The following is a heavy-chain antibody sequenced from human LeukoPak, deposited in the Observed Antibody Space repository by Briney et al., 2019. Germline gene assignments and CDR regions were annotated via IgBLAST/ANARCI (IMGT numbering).Heavy chain of an antibody. CDR1: GGSISSYY. CDR2: IYTSGST. D-gene: IGHD4-11*01. V-gene: IGHV4-4*07. CDR3: ARDSSRSNYASHFDY. J-gene: IGHJ4*02. Sequence: SSETLSLTCTVSGGSISSYYWSWIRQPAGKGLEWIGRIYTSGSTNYNPSLKSRVTMSVDTSKNQFSLKLSSVTAADTAVYYCARDSSRSNYASHFDYWGQGTLVTVSS.